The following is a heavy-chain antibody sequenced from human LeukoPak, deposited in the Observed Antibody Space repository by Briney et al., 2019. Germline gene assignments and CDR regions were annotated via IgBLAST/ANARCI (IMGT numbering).Heavy chain of an antibody. V-gene: IGHV1-8*01. CDR2: INPNSGNT. D-gene: IGHD3-16*01. CDR1: GYTFTSYD. J-gene: IGHJ6*03. CDR3: GRAPAWGSGGNYYYYMDV. Sequence: GALVTVSRKASGYTFTSYDINWVRQATGQGLEWMGWINPNSGNTDYAQRFQGRVTMTTKTSISTAYMELSSLRSEDTAVYYCGRAPAWGSGGNYYYYMDVWGKGTTVTVSS.